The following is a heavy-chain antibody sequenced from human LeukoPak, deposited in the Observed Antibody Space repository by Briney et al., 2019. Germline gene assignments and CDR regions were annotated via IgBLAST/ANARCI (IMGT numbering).Heavy chain of an antibody. J-gene: IGHJ4*02. D-gene: IGHD4-17*01. CDR3: ARTTDAGDYGY. V-gene: IGHV3-7*03. CDR1: GFTFSSYS. Sequence: GGSLRLSCAVSGFTFSSYSMNWVRQAPGKGLEWVANIKQDGSEKYYVDSVKGRFTISRDNAKNSLYLQMNSLRAEDTAVYYCARTTDAGDYGYWGQGTLVTVSS. CDR2: IKQDGSEK.